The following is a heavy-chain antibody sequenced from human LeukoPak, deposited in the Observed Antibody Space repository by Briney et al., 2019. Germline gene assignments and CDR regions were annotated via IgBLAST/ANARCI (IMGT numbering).Heavy chain of an antibody. CDR3: AREGSQWPKPIK. CDR1: GGFIASYY. D-gene: IGHD6-19*01. V-gene: IGHV4-59*12. J-gene: IGHJ4*02. CDR2: ISYRGST. Sequence: SETLSLTCTVSGGFIASYYWSWIRQFPGKGLEWIGYISYRGSTSYNPSLNSRVSISLDSSKNQLSLRSNSVTAADTAVYYCAREGSQWPKPIKWGQGTLVTVSS.